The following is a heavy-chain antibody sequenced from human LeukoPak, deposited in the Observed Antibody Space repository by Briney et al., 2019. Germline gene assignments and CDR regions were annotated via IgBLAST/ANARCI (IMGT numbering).Heavy chain of an antibody. CDR1: GGSISSYY. CDR2: IYYSGST. J-gene: IGHJ4*02. CDR3: ARYGGYGYFDY. V-gene: IGHV4-59*01. Sequence: SETLSLTCTVSGGSISSYYWSWIRRPPGKGLEWIGYIYYSGSTNYNPSLKSRVTISVDTSKNQFSLKLSSVTAADTAVYYCARYGGYGYFDYWGQGTLVTVSS. D-gene: IGHD4-17*01.